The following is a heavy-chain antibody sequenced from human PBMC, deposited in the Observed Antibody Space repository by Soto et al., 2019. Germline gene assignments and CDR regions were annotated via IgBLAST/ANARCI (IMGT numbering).Heavy chain of an antibody. CDR3: ARDRGNMVAIFHHYYGRDV. CDR1: GYTFTGQY. D-gene: IGHD3-3*02. V-gene: IGHV1-2*02. J-gene: IGHJ6*02. Sequence: GASVKVSCKASGYTFTGQYMHWVRQAPGQGLEWMGWINPDSGDTKYAQKFQGRVTMTRDTSISTVYMELSRLKSDDTAVYSCARDRGNMVAIFHHYYGRDVWGQGTTGTVSS. CDR2: INPDSGDT.